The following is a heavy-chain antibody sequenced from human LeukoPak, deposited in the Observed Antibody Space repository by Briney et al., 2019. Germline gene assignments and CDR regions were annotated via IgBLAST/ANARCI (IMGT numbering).Heavy chain of an antibody. D-gene: IGHD3-9*01. CDR1: GGTFSSYA. CDR2: IIPILGIA. CDR3: VRDPDILSGVAFDT. J-gene: IGHJ3*02. V-gene: IGHV1-69*04. Sequence: ASVKVSCKASGGTFSSYAISWVRQAPGQGLEWMGRIIPILGIANYAQKFQGRVTITADKSTSTAYMELSSLRAEDTAVYYCVRDPDILSGVAFDTWGQGTMVTVSS.